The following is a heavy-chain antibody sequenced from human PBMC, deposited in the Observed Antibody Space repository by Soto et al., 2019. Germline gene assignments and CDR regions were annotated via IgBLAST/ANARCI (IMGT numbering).Heavy chain of an antibody. D-gene: IGHD2-2*01. Sequence: FRRLSCGASGFTFEDHAMHCVHQRPGGGVEWVAGISWKSDSERYAESVKGRFSISRDNIQLSVHLQMNSRTPEDTALYSCARDTGLYHDGLDVWGQGTGVSVSS. CDR1: GFTFEDHA. CDR3: ARDTGLYHDGLDV. V-gene: IGHV3-9*01. J-gene: IGHJ6*02. CDR2: ISWKSDSE.